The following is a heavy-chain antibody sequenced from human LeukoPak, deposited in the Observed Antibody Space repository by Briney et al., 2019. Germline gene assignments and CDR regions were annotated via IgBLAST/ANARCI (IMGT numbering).Heavy chain of an antibody. CDR1: GYTFTSYG. CDR2: ISAYNGNT. CDR3: ARVDYYDSSGYYYSLYDY. Sequence: ASVKVSCKASGYTFTSYGISWVRQAPGQGLEWMGWISAYNGNTNYAQKLQGRVTMTTDTSTSTAYMELRSLRSDDTAVYYCARVDYYDSSGYYYSLYDYWGQGTLGTVSS. V-gene: IGHV1-18*01. D-gene: IGHD3-22*01. J-gene: IGHJ4*02.